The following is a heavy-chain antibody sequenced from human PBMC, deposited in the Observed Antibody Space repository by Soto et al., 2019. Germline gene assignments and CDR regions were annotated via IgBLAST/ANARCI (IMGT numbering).Heavy chain of an antibody. CDR3: ARTSAAGKYYDGMDV. CDR2: IYPGDSDT. J-gene: IGHJ6*02. CDR1: GYSFISYW. Sequence: LGESLKFSCKGSGYSFISYWIGWVRQMPGKGLEWMGIIYPGDSDTRYSPSFQGQVTISADKSISTAYLQWSSLKASDTAMYYCARTSAAGKYYDGMDVWGQGTTVTVSS. D-gene: IGHD6-13*01. V-gene: IGHV5-51*01.